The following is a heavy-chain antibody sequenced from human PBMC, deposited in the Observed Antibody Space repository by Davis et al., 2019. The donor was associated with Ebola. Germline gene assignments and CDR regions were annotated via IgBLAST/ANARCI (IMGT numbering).Heavy chain of an antibody. Sequence: AASVKVSCKASGYTFTNYYMHWVRQAPGQGLEWMGMINPNDGRTIYAQKFQGRVTVTRDTSTTTVYMDLSSLRYEDTALYYCTTPGGQDSGYDVFDIWRQGTMVTVSS. V-gene: IGHV1-46*03. J-gene: IGHJ3*02. CDR2: INPNDGRT. D-gene: IGHD5-12*01. CDR3: TTPGGQDSGYDVFDI. CDR1: GYTFTNYY.